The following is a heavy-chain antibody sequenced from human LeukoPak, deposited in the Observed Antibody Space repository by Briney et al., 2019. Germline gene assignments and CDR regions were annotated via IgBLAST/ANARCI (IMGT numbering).Heavy chain of an antibody. CDR1: GGTFSSYA. V-gene: IGHV1-69*13. CDR2: IIPIFGTA. Sequence: ASVKVSCKASGGTFSSYAISWVRQAPGQGLEWMGGIIPIFGTANYAQKFQSRVTITADESTSTAYMELSSPRSEDTAVYYCARDLIGRGYSYGLRFPWGQGTLVTVSS. J-gene: IGHJ5*02. D-gene: IGHD5-18*01. CDR3: ARDLIGRGYSYGLRFP.